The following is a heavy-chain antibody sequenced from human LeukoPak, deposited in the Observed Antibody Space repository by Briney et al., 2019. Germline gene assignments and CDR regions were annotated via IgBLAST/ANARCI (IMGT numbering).Heavy chain of an antibody. CDR1: GFTFSSYG. J-gene: IGHJ4*02. D-gene: IGHD6-19*01. CDR2: ISYDGSNK. Sequence: TGGSLRLSCAASGFTFSSYGMHWARQAPGKGLEWVAVISYDGSNKYYADSVKGRFTISRDNSKNTLYLQMNSLRAEDTAVYYCAKDRLASGWYYFDYWGQGTLVTVSS. CDR3: AKDRLASGWYYFDY. V-gene: IGHV3-30*18.